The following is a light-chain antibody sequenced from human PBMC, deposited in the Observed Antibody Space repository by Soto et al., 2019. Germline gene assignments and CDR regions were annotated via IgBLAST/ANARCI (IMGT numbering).Light chain of an antibody. CDR1: QSISGW. J-gene: IGKJ1*01. CDR2: KAS. Sequence: DIQMTQSPSTLSASVGDRVTITCLASQSISGWLAWYQQKPGKAPKLLIYKASSLESGVPSRFSGSGSGTEFTLTISSLQPDDFATYYCQQYNSYALTFGQGTKVEIK. V-gene: IGKV1-5*03. CDR3: QQYNSYALT.